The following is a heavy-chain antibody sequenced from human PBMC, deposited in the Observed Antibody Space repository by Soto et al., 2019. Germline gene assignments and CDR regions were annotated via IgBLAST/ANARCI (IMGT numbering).Heavy chain of an antibody. CDR2: IYYSGST. J-gene: IGHJ6*03. CDR1: GGSISSYY. CDR3: ARGPTGLYGSGSYDGSLNYMDV. Sequence: SETLSLTCTVSGGSISSYYWSWIRQPPGKGLEWIGYIYYSGSTNYNPSLKSRVTISVDTSKNQFSLKLSSVTAADTAVYYCARGPTGLYGSGSYDGSLNYMDVWGKGTXVTVSS. V-gene: IGHV4-59*12. D-gene: IGHD3-10*01.